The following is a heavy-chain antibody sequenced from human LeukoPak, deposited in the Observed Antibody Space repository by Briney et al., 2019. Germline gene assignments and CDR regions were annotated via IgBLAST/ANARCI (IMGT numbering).Heavy chain of an antibody. CDR1: GGSISSSSYY. CDR3: ARHGDIVVVPAALSDAFDI. CDR2: INHSGST. J-gene: IGHJ3*02. Sequence: SETLSLTCTVSGGSISSSSYYWGWIRQPPGKGLEWIGSINHSGSTNYNPSLKSRVTISVDTSKNQFSLKLSSVTAADTAVYYCARHGDIVVVPAALSDAFDIWGQGTMVTVSS. V-gene: IGHV4-39*01. D-gene: IGHD2-2*01.